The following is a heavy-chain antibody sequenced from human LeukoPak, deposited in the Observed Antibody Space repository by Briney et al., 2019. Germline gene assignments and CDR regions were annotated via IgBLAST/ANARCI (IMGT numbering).Heavy chain of an antibody. CDR1: GFTFSSYA. V-gene: IGHV3-23*01. CDR2: ISGSGGST. Sequence: GGSLRLSCATSGFTFSSYAMSWVRQAPGKGLEWVSAISGSGGSTYYADSVKGRFTISRDNSRNTLYLQMNSLRAEDTAVYYCAKDLAFWSGYYIRYFQHWGQGTLVTVSS. D-gene: IGHD3-3*01. CDR3: AKDLAFWSGYYIRYFQH. J-gene: IGHJ1*01.